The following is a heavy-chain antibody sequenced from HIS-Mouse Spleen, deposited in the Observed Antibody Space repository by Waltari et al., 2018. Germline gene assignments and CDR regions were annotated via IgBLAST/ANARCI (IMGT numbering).Heavy chain of an antibody. Sequence: QLQLQESGPGLVKPSETLSRTCTVPGGSIRSSSYYWGWIRQPPGKGLEWIGSLYYSGSTYYNPSLKSRVTISVDTSKNQFSLKLSSVTAADTAVYYCAREIPYSSSWYDWYFDLWGRGTLVTVSS. CDR3: AREIPYSSSWYDWYFDL. CDR2: LYYSGST. V-gene: IGHV4-39*07. CDR1: GGSIRSSSYY. J-gene: IGHJ2*01. D-gene: IGHD6-13*01.